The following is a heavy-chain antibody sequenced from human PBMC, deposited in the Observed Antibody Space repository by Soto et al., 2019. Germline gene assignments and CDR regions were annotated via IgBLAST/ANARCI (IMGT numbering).Heavy chain of an antibody. J-gene: IGHJ5*02. CDR3: ARELQKKNWFDP. V-gene: IGHV1-69*13. D-gene: IGHD4-4*01. Sequence: SVKVSCKASGGTFSSYAISWVRQAPGQGLEWMGGIIPIFGTANYAQKFQGRVTITADESTSTAYMELSSLRSEDTAVYYCARELQKKNWFDPWGQGTLVTVSS. CDR2: IIPIFGTA. CDR1: GGTFSSYA.